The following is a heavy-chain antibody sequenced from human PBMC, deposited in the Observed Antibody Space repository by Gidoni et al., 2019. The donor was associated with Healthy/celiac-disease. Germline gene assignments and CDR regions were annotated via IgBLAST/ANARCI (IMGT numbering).Heavy chain of an antibody. Sequence: EVQLVESGGGLVKPGRSRRLSCTASGFTFGDYAMSWFRQAPGKGLEWVGFIRSKAYGGTTEYAASVKGRFTISRDDSKSIAYLQMNSLKTEDTAVYYCTRAYGDGYYDMDYWGQGTLVTVSS. V-gene: IGHV3-49*05. CDR1: GFTFGDYA. CDR2: IRSKAYGGTT. J-gene: IGHJ4*02. D-gene: IGHD3-22*01. CDR3: TRAYGDGYYDMDY.